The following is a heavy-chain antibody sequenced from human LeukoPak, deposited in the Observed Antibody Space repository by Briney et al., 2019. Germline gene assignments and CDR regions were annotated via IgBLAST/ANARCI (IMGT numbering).Heavy chain of an antibody. J-gene: IGHJ4*02. CDR1: GFTFRAFT. D-gene: IGHD3-10*01. CDR2: ISSTSNSK. Sequence: GGSLRLSCAASGFTFRAFTMHWVRQAPGKGLEWVSSISSTSNSKFYADSLKGRFSISRDNANNSLHLHMDSLRAEDTAAYFCVRDRDWGQGTLVTVSS. V-gene: IGHV3-21*06. CDR3: VRDRD.